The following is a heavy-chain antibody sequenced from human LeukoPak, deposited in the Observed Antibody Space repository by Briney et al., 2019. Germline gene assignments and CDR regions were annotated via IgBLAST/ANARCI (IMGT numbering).Heavy chain of an antibody. CDR1: GGTFSSYA. CDR3: ASGQGYQLLNWVVFDP. Sequence: SVKVSCKASGGTFSSYAISWVRQAPGQGLEWMGGIIPIFGTTNYAQKFQDRVTITADESTSTAYMELSSLRSEDTAVYYCASGQGYQLLNWVVFDPWGQGTLVTVTS. V-gene: IGHV1-69*13. D-gene: IGHD2-2*01. CDR2: IIPIFGTT. J-gene: IGHJ5*02.